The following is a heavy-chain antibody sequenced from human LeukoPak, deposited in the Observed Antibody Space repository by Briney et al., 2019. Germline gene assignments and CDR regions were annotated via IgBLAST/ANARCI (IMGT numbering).Heavy chain of an antibody. V-gene: IGHV4-34*01. J-gene: IGHJ4*02. D-gene: IGHD3-10*01. Sequence: SETLSLTCAVHGGSFSGYYWSWIRQPPGKGLEWIGEIKHSGGTTYNPSLKSRVTISLDTSKNQVSLKLNSVTAADTAVYYCGTYHYGSGSYHNHPNFDSWGQGALVTVSS. CDR2: IKHSGGT. CDR1: GGSFSGYY. CDR3: GTYHYGSGSYHNHPNFDS.